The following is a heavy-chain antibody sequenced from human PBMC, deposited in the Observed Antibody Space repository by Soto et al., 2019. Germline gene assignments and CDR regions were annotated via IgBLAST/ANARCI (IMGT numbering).Heavy chain of an antibody. CDR2: ISAYNGNT. CDR1: GYTFTSYG. V-gene: IGHV1-18*04. Sequence: ASVKVSCKASGYTFTSYGISWARQAPGQGLEWMGWISAYNGNTNYAQKLQGRVTMTTDTSTSTADMELRSLRSDDTAVYYCATECSSTSCLGYYGMDVWGQGTTVTVAS. CDR3: ATECSSTSCLGYYGMDV. D-gene: IGHD2-2*01. J-gene: IGHJ6*02.